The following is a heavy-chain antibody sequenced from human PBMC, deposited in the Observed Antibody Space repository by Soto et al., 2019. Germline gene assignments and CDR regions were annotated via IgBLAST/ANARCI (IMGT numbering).Heavy chain of an antibody. CDR1: GFTFSSYS. V-gene: IGHV3-48*02. CDR3: AGDEGRGSSWRDYYYYGMDV. Sequence: PVGSLRLSCAASGFTFSSYSMDWVRQAPGKGLEWVSYISSSSSTIYYADSVKGRFTISRDNAKNSLYLQMNSLRDEDTAVYYCAGDEGRGSSWRDYYYYGMDVWGQGTTVTVSS. J-gene: IGHJ6*02. D-gene: IGHD6-13*01. CDR2: ISSSSSTI.